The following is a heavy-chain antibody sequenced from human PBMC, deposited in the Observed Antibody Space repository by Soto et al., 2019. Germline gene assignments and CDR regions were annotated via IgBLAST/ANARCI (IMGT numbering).Heavy chain of an antibody. CDR3: ATRITVFGLLIPPFDP. V-gene: IGHV4-34*01. J-gene: IGHJ5*02. Sequence: PSETLSLTCAVYGESFNGYYWNWMRQPPGKGLEWIGEINHTGGTHYNPSLKSRVTMSVDTSKNQFSLRLSSVTAADTAIYYCATRITVFGLLIPPFDPWGQGTQVTVSS. D-gene: IGHD3-3*01. CDR1: GESFNGYY. CDR2: INHTGGT.